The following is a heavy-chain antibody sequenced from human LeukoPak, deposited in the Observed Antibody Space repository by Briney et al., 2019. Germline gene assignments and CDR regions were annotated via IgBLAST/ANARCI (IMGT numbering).Heavy chain of an antibody. V-gene: IGHV3-33*01. D-gene: IGHD5-18*01. CDR3: ARDLDTAMVFDY. CDR1: GFTFSSYG. Sequence: GRSLRLSCAASGFTFSSYGMHWVRQAPGKGLEWVAVIWYDGSNKYYADSVKGRFTISRDNSKSTLYLQMNSLRAEDTAVYYCARDLDTAMVFDYWGQGTLVTVSS. J-gene: IGHJ4*02. CDR2: IWYDGSNK.